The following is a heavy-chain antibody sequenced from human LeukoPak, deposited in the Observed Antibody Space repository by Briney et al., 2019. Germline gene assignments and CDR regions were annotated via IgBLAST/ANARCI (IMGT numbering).Heavy chain of an antibody. J-gene: IGHJ3*02. CDR1: GGTFSSYA. CDR3: ARDRTQAFDI. CDR2: IIPIFGTA. Sequence: SVKVSCKASGGTFSSYAISWVRQAPGQGLEWMGGIIPIFGTANYAQKFQGRVTITADESASTAYMELSSLRSEDTAVYYCARDRTQAFDIWGQGTMVTVSS. V-gene: IGHV1-69*13.